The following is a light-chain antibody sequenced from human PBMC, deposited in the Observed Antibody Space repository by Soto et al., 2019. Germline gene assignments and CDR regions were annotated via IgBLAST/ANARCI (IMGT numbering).Light chain of an antibody. V-gene: IGKV3-20*01. Sequence: EIVLTQSPGTLSLSPGERATLSCRASQSVSSSYLAWYQQKPGQAPRLLIYGASSRATGIPDRFSGSGSGTDFTLTISRLEAEDFATYYCQQYNSSFYTFGRGTTLEIK. CDR2: GAS. CDR1: QSVSSSY. CDR3: QQYNSSFYT. J-gene: IGKJ2*01.